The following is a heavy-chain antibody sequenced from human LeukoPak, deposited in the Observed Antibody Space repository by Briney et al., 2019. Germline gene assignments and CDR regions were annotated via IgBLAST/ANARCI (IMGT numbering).Heavy chain of an antibody. Sequence: SETLPLTCAVSGGSISSSYWWTWVRQPPGKGLEWIGEIYHSGSTNYNPSLKSRLTISVANIKNQSSLMLRTVTAAAQAAIYFARVFGGPVSRKFDHWGQGTLVTVSS. D-gene: IGHD4-23*01. CDR1: GGSISSSYW. CDR3: ARVFGGPVSRKFDH. J-gene: IGHJ5*02. CDR2: IYHSGST. V-gene: IGHV4-4*02.